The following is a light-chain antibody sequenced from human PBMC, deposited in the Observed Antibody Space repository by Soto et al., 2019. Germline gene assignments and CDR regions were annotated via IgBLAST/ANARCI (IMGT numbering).Light chain of an antibody. CDR3: QSYDSSLSAVV. V-gene: IGLV1-40*01. J-gene: IGLJ2*01. Sequence: QAVVTQPPSVSGAPGQRVIISCTGISSNIGAGYDVHWYQQFPGTAPKLLIHGNSNRPSGVPDRFSGSKSGTSASLAITGLQAEDEADYYCQSYDSSLSAVVFGGGTKVTVL. CDR2: GNS. CDR1: SSNIGAGYD.